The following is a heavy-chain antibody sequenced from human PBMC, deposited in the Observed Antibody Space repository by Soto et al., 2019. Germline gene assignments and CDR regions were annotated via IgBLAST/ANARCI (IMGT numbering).Heavy chain of an antibody. J-gene: IGHJ1*01. CDR2: IIPIFGTV. Sequence: QVQLVQSGAAVKKPGSSVKVSCKASGGTFSNYALDWVRQAPGQGLEWMGGIIPIFGTVRHAQNFQGRVTITADESTATAYMELSSLRYEDTAMYYCATGGERDYYDHSGWWWGQGTLVTVSS. CDR1: GGTFSNYA. CDR3: ATGGERDYYDHSGWW. D-gene: IGHD3-22*01. V-gene: IGHV1-69*12.